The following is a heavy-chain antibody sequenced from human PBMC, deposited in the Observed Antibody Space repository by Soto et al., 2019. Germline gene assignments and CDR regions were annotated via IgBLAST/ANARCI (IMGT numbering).Heavy chain of an antibody. Sequence: EAQLVESGGGLVQPGGSLRLSCVASGFTFSRFWMTWVRQAPGRGLEWVANINHDGGEKYYADSVKGRIIVSRDNAKNSLYVQMNSLRAEDTAVYYCASILGLHYYGMDVWGQGTAVSVSS. CDR3: ASILGLHYYGMDV. J-gene: IGHJ6*02. D-gene: IGHD7-27*01. CDR1: GFTFSRFW. CDR2: INHDGGEK. V-gene: IGHV3-7*01.